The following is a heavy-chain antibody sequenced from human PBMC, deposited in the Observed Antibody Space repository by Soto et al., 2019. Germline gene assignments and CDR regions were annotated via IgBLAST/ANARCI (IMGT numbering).Heavy chain of an antibody. Sequence: QVQLVQSGAEGKKPGASVKVSCKASGYTFTSYGISWVRQAPGQGLEWMGWINTYSGNPNYAQKFQGRVTMTTDTTTSKAYMELRSLRSDDTAVYYCARYLYIDATGLGDLDFWGQGTLVTVSS. D-gene: IGHD2-15*01. CDR1: GYTFTSYG. CDR3: ARYLYIDATGLGDLDF. V-gene: IGHV1-18*01. J-gene: IGHJ4*02. CDR2: INTYSGNP.